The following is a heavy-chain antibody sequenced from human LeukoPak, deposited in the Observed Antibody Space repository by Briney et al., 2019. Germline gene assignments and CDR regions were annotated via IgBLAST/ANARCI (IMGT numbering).Heavy chain of an antibody. J-gene: IGHJ4*02. Sequence: ASVKVSCKASGYTFTSYDINWVRQATGQGLEWMGWMNPNSGNTGYAQKFQGRVTMTRNPSISTAYMELRSLRSEDTAVYYCATPAGIAARTLNWGQGTLVTVSS. CDR3: ATPAGIAARTLN. CDR2: MNPNSGNT. D-gene: IGHD6-6*01. V-gene: IGHV1-8*01. CDR1: GYTFTSYD.